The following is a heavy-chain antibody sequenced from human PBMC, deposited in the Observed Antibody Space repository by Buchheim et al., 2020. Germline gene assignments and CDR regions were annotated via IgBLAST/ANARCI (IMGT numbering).Heavy chain of an antibody. CDR3: AKGKERWLQYESFFDY. Sequence: VPLVESGGDVVQPGRSLRLSCAASQFTFSSHAMHWVRQAPGKGLEWVSAISGSGGSTYYADPVKGRFTISRDNSKNTLYLQMNSLRAEDTAVYYCAKGKERWLQYESFFDYWGQGTL. J-gene: IGHJ4*02. V-gene: IGHV3-23*04. D-gene: IGHD5-24*01. CDR2: ISGSGGST. CDR1: QFTFSSHA.